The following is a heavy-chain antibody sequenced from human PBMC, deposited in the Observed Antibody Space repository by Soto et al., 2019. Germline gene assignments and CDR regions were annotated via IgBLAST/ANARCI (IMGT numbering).Heavy chain of an antibody. D-gene: IGHD6-6*01. V-gene: IGHV3-23*01. J-gene: IGHJ6*02. CDR3: AKDSSSYTYYYYGLDV. CDR2: ISGGGGST. Sequence: GGSLRLSCAASGFTFSSYVMSWVRQAPGKGLESVSVISGGGGSTDYADSVKGRFTISRDNSRNTLYLQMNSLRAEDTAVYYCAKDSSSYTYYYYGLDVWGQGTTVTVSS. CDR1: GFTFSSYV.